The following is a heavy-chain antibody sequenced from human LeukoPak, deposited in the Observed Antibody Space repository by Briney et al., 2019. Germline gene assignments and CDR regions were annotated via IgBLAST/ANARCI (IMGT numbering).Heavy chain of an antibody. CDR2: TYDGGRG. CDR3: ARLWRPHDYDNWFDH. Sequence: SETLSLTCAVSGGYISSSFWTWIRQAPGKGLELIGFTYDGGRGNYKPSLRSRVDISLDTSNNRYSLRLTSVTAADTGVYYCARLWRPHDYDNWFDHWGQGILVTVSS. J-gene: IGHJ5*02. D-gene: IGHD4-17*01. V-gene: IGHV4-59*13. CDR1: GGYISSSF.